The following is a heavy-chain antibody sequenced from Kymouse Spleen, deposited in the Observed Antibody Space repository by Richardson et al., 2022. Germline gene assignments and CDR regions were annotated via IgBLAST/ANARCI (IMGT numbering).Heavy chain of an antibody. CDR2: IWYDGSNK. V-gene: IGHV3-33*01. CDR3: ASLYSGSYFDI. Sequence: QVQLVESGGGVVQPGRSLRLSCAASGFTFSSYGMHWVRQAPGKGLEWVAVIWYDGSNKYYADSVKGRFTISRDNSKNTLYLQMNSLRAEDTAVYYCASLYSGSYFDIWGQGTMVTVSS. D-gene: IGHD1-26*01. J-gene: IGHJ3*02. CDR1: GFTFSSYG.